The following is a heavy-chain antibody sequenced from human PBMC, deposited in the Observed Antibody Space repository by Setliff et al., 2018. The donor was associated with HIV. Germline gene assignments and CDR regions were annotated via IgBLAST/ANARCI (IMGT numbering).Heavy chain of an antibody. D-gene: IGHD3-3*01. CDR2: VSQSGST. Sequence: SETLSLTCSVSGVSINRTDHYWGWIRQSPGKRLEWIGSVSQSGSTYYNPSLKSRVTISVDMSKNQFSLRLTSVTAADTAMYYCARHDFWSGYHNWFDPWGQGTLVTVSS. CDR1: GVSINRTDHY. J-gene: IGHJ5*02. CDR3: ARHDFWSGYHNWFDP. V-gene: IGHV4-39*01.